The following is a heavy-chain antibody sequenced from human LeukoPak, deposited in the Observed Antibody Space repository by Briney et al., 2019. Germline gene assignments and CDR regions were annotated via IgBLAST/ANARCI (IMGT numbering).Heavy chain of an antibody. Sequence: PGGSLRLSCAASGFTFSNAWMSWVRQAPGKGLEWVGRIKSKTDGGTTDYAAPVKGRFTISRDDSKNTLYLQMNSLKTEDTAVYYCTTDRSPMVRGVFDYWGQGTLVTVSS. CDR1: GFTFSNAW. D-gene: IGHD3-10*01. J-gene: IGHJ4*02. CDR2: IKSKTDGGTT. V-gene: IGHV3-15*01. CDR3: TTDRSPMVRGVFDY.